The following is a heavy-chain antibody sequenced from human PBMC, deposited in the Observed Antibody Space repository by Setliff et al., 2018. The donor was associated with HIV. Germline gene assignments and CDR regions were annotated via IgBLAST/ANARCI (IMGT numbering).Heavy chain of an antibody. CDR3: ASARIPTGGTSTSFDY. D-gene: IGHD1-1*01. Sequence: SLRLSCAASGFTFDDCAMHWVRQAPGKGLEWVSGISWNSGSIGYADSVKGRFTISRDNSKNTLYLQVNSLRPDDTALYYCASARIPTGGTSTSFDYWGQGALVTVSS. J-gene: IGHJ4*02. CDR1: GFTFDDCA. CDR2: ISWNSGSI. V-gene: IGHV3-9*01.